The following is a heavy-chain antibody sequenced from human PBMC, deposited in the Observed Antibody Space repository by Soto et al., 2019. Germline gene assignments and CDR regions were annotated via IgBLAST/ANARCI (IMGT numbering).Heavy chain of an antibody. Sequence: SETLSLSCAVFGGSFRGYYWSWIRQSPGKGLEWIGELNNSGGTNYNPSLKSRVTISVDTSKNQLSLKLSSVTGADTAVYYCARGRPTFDYWGQGSLVTV. CDR2: LNNSGGT. CDR3: ARGRPTFDY. V-gene: IGHV4-34*01. J-gene: IGHJ4*02. CDR1: GGSFRGYY.